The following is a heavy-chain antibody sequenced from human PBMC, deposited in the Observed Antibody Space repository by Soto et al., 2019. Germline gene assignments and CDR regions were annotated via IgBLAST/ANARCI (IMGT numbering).Heavy chain of an antibody. D-gene: IGHD4-17*01. CDR2: ISSSSSYI. CDR3: ASTRMGSYGRPDY. Sequence: PGGSLRLSCAASGFTFSSYSMSWVRQAPGKGLEWVSSISSSSSYIYYADSVKGRFTISRDNAKNSLYLQMNSLRAEDTAVYYCASTRMGSYGRPDYWGQGTLVTVSS. J-gene: IGHJ4*02. CDR1: GFTFSSYS. V-gene: IGHV3-21*01.